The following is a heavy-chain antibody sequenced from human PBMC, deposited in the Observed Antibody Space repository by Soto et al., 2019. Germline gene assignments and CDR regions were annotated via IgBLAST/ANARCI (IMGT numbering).Heavy chain of an antibody. V-gene: IGHV3-30*18. Sequence: QVQLVESGGGVVQPGRSLRLSCAASGFTFSSYGMHWVRQAPGKGLEWVAVISYDGSNKYYADSVKGRFTISRDNSKNTRYLQMNSLRAEDTAVYYCAKNGYCSSTSCYLPDYWGQGTLVTVSS. CDR1: GFTFSSYG. CDR2: ISYDGSNK. D-gene: IGHD2-2*01. J-gene: IGHJ4*02. CDR3: AKNGYCSSTSCYLPDY.